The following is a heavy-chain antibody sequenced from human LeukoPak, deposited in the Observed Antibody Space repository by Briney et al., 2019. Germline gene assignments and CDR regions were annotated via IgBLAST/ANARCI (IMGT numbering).Heavy chain of an antibody. J-gene: IGHJ4*02. CDR3: AKELWEGSGYLDY. D-gene: IGHD3-3*01. CDR1: GFTFTNYP. CDR2: ISGSGDKT. V-gene: IGHV3-23*01. Sequence: QSGGSLRLSCAAPGFTFTNYPMAWVRQAPGKGPQWVSAISGSGDKTIYADSVKGRFTISRDNSKNTWSLQMNGLRAEDTALYYCAKELWEGSGYLDYWGQGILVTVSS.